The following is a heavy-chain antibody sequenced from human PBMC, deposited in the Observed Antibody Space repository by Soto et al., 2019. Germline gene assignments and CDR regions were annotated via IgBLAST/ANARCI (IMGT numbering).Heavy chain of an antibody. CDR2: LIPNFDTP. Sequence: QVQLVQSGAEVKKPGSSVKVSCKTSGGTFNNYAISWVRQAPGQGLEWMGGLIPNFDTPNYAQKFQDRLTIIADESTSTVSMELRSLRSDDTVVYYCAVAMVREILIFESSGMHVWGQRTTVTVSS. CDR1: GGTFNNYA. J-gene: IGHJ6*02. V-gene: IGHV1-69*01. CDR3: AVAMVREILIFESSGMHV. D-gene: IGHD3-10*01.